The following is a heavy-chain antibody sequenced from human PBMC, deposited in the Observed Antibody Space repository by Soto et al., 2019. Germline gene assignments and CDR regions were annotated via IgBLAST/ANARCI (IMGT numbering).Heavy chain of an antibody. Sequence: AGSLRLSCSTSGFTLTDCAISWVRQAPGKGLEWVSGISGSGGATYYADSVEGRCTISKDFSKNTVSLQMTGLRVDDTAVYYCARTRTAFYRYYFDSWGQGALVTVSS. CDR1: GFTLTDCA. CDR3: ARTRTAFYRYYFDS. D-gene: IGHD2-21*02. J-gene: IGHJ4*02. V-gene: IGHV3-23*01. CDR2: ISGSGGAT.